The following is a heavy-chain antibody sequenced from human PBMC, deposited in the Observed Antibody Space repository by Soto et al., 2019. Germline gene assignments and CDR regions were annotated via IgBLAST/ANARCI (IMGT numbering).Heavy chain of an antibody. Sequence: QVQLQESGPGLVKPSETLSLTCTVSGGSISNHYWSWIRQPPGKGLEWIGYIYYNGNTNYNPSLKSRVTMSVDTYKNQFSLKLSSVTAADTAVYYCARSNWYSEYWGQGTLGTVSS. D-gene: IGHD7-27*01. V-gene: IGHV4-59*11. CDR3: ARSNWYSEY. J-gene: IGHJ4*02. CDR2: IYYNGNT. CDR1: GGSISNHY.